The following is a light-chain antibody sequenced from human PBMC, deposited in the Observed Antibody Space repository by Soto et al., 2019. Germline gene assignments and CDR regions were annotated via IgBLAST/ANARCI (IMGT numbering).Light chain of an antibody. CDR2: GNT. V-gene: IGLV1-40*01. Sequence: QAVVTQPPSVSGAPGQRVTISCSGGSSNIGADYEVHWYQQLPGTAPKLLIYGNTNRPSGVPARFSASKSGSSASLAISGLQAGDEAAYFCKPSASPLKGCVFGPGPKPTAL. J-gene: IGLJ1*01. CDR1: SSNIGADYE. CDR3: KPSASPLKGCV.